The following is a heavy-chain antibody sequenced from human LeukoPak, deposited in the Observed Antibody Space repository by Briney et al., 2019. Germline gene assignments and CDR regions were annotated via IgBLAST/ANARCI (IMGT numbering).Heavy chain of an antibody. CDR2: IIPILGIA. CDR3: ARRGYSYGYRQGFDY. D-gene: IGHD5-18*01. Sequence: ASVKVSCKASGGTFSSYTISWVRQAPGQGLEWMGRIIPILGIANYAQEFQGRVTITADKSTSTAYMELSSLRSEDTAVYYCARRGYSYGYRQGFDYWGQGTLVTVSS. V-gene: IGHV1-69*02. CDR1: GGTFSSYT. J-gene: IGHJ4*02.